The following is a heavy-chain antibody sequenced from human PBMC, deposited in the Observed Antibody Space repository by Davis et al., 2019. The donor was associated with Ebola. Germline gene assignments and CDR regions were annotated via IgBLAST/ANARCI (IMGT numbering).Heavy chain of an antibody. CDR3: ARLPTFNSNYVVRGMDV. V-gene: IGHV1-69*13. Sequence: AASVKVSCKASGGTFSSYAISWVRQAPGQGLEWMGGIIPIFGTANYAQKFQGRVTITADEFTSTAYMELSSLRSEDTAVYYCARLPTFNSNYVVRGMDVWGQGTTVTVSS. CDR2: IIPIFGTA. D-gene: IGHD4-11*01. CDR1: GGTFSSYA. J-gene: IGHJ6*02.